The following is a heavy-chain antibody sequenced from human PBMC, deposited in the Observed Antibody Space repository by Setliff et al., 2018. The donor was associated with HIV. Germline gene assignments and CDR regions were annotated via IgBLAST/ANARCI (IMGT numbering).Heavy chain of an antibody. V-gene: IGHV4-59*01. Sequence: SSETLSLTCTVSGGSISGSYWTWTRQPPGKGLEWIGNIHYSGSTNYNPSLKSRVTISVDTSRSQFSLKLSSVTAADTAVYYCARGRDKYGPIDYWGQGTLVTVSS. D-gene: IGHD3-10*01. CDR1: GGSISGSY. J-gene: IGHJ4*02. CDR2: IHYSGST. CDR3: ARGRDKYGPIDY.